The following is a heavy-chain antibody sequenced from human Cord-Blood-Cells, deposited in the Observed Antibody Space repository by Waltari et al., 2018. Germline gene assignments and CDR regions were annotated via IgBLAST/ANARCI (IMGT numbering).Heavy chain of an antibody. D-gene: IGHD6-19*01. Sequence: VHLVQSEGEVKKPGAPGTVSCKRSGSTMTEFSMYLLPQAPGKGLEWMGGFDPEDGETIYAQKFQGRVTMTEDTSTDTAYMELSSLRSEDTAVYYCATEGYSSGWYDYWGQGTLVTVSS. CDR3: ATEGYSSGWYDY. CDR2: FDPEDGET. CDR1: GSTMTEFS. J-gene: IGHJ4*02. V-gene: IGHV1-24*01.